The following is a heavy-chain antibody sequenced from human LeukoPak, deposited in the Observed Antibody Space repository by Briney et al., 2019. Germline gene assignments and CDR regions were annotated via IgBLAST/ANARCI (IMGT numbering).Heavy chain of an antibody. CDR1: GFTVSSNY. V-gene: IGHV3-66*01. J-gene: IGHJ4*02. CDR2: IYSGGST. CDR3: AREDSSGWYYFDY. D-gene: IGHD6-19*01. Sequence: GGSLRLSCAASGFTVSSNYMSWVRQAPGKGLEWVSVIYSGGSTYYADSVKGRFTISRDNSKNTLYLQMNSLRAEDTAVYYCAREDSSGWYYFDYWGQGTLVTVSS.